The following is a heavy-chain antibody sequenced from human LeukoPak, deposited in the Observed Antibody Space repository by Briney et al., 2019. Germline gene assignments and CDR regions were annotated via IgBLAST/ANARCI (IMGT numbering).Heavy chain of an antibody. V-gene: IGHV3-30*02. CDR3: ARDELIVGALVDY. CDR2: IRNDGSII. J-gene: IGHJ4*02. CDR1: GFTFSSYG. D-gene: IGHD1-26*01. Sequence: GGSLRLSCAASGFTFSSYGMHWIRQAPGKGLEWVAFIRNDGSIIYNADSVKGRFTISRDNSKNTLYLQMNSLRADDTAVYYCARDELIVGALVDYWGQGTLVTVSS.